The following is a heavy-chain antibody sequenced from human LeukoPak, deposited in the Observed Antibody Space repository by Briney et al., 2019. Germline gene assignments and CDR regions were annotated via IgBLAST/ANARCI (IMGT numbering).Heavy chain of an antibody. V-gene: IGHV3-48*01. D-gene: IGHD6-25*01. Sequence: GGSLRLSCAASGFTFSSYTMNWVRQPPGKGLEWVSNIGTSSTTIYYADSVKGRFTISRDNAKNSLYLQMNSLRADDTAVYYCARSAAGGSYYYYMDVWGKGTTVTVSS. CDR3: ARSAAGGSYYYYMDV. J-gene: IGHJ6*03. CDR2: IGTSSTTI. CDR1: GFTFSSYT.